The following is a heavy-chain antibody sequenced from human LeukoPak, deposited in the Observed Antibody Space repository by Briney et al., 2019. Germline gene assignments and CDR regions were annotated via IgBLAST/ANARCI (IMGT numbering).Heavy chain of an antibody. V-gene: IGHV4-59*01. J-gene: IGHJ4*02. CDR1: GGSISSYY. CDR3: ARGPLSSGWYYFDY. CDR2: IYYSGST. Sequence: PSETLSLTCTVPGGSISSYYWSWLRQPPGKGLEWIGYIYYSGSTNYNPSLKSRVTISVDTSKNQFSLKLSSVTAADTAVYYCARGPLSSGWYYFDYWGQGTLVTVSS. D-gene: IGHD6-19*01.